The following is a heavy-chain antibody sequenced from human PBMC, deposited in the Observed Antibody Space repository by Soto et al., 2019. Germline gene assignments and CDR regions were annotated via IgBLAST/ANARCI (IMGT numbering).Heavy chain of an antibody. CDR1: GFTFSSYG. Sequence: GGSLRLSCAASGFTFSSYGMHWVRQAPGKGLEWVAVIWYGRSNKYYADSVKGRFTISRDNAKNTLYLQMNSLRAEDTAVYYCASLWFGESSNDYWGQGTLVTVSS. D-gene: IGHD3-10*01. CDR2: IWYGRSNK. CDR3: ASLWFGESSNDY. J-gene: IGHJ4*02. V-gene: IGHV3-33*01.